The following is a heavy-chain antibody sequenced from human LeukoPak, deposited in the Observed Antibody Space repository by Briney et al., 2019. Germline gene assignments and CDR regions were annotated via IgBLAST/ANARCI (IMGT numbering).Heavy chain of an antibody. D-gene: IGHD1-1*01. CDR2: IKQDESEK. J-gene: IGHJ4*02. Sequence: GRSLRLSCAASGFTFSSYWMSWVRQAPGKGLEWVANIKQDESEKYYVDSLKGRFTISRDNAKNSLYLQMNSLRAEDTAVYYCARDKIEGPTKLDYWGQGILVTVSS. V-gene: IGHV3-7*01. CDR1: GFTFSSYW. CDR3: ARDKIEGPTKLDY.